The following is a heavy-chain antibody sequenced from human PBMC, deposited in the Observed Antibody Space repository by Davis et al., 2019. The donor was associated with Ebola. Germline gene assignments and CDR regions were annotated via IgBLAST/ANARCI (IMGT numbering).Heavy chain of an antibody. CDR2: MHPRNSDT. V-gene: IGHV5-51*01. J-gene: IGHJ4*02. CDR3: ARHRIPAPLAAPSFIDY. Sequence: GESLKISCQASGYTFTDYWIGWVRQMPGKGLEWMGLMHPRNSDTRYSPSFQGQVTISADKSTSSAYLQWSSLKASDTAMYYCARHRIPAPLAAPSFIDYWGQGTLVTVSS. CDR1: GYTFTDYW. D-gene: IGHD6-6*01.